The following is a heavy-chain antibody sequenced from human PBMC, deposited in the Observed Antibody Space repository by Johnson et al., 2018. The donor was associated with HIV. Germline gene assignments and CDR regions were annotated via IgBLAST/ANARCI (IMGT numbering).Heavy chain of an antibody. Sequence: VQLVESGGGVVQPGGSLGVSCVASGFTFSSYGMHWVRQAPGKGLEWVGRVKSISDGGTADYPAPVRGRFTISRDTLENTLYLQMHGLRAGDTAVYYCSGEGRTGPDTFDIWAQGTLLTVSS. V-gene: IGHV3-15*01. CDR1: GFTFSSYG. CDR2: VKSISDGGTA. CDR3: SGEGRTGPDTFDI. D-gene: IGHD1-1*01. J-gene: IGHJ3*02.